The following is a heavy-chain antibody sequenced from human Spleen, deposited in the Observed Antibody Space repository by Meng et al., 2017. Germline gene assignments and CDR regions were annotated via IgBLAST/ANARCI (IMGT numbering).Heavy chain of an antibody. V-gene: IGHV4-59*01. J-gene: IGHJ4*02. Sequence: SETLSLTCTVSGGSISSYYWSWIRQPPGKGLEWIGYIYYSGSTNYNPTLKSRVTISVDTSKNQFSLKLRSVTAADTAVYYCAREGPYYYDSSGYFVIDYWGQGTLVTVSS. CDR3: AREGPYYYDSSGYFVIDY. CDR1: GGSISSYY. D-gene: IGHD3-22*01. CDR2: IYYSGST.